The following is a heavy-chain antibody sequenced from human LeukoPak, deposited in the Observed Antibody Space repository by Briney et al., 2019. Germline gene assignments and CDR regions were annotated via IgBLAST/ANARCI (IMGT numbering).Heavy chain of an antibody. V-gene: IGHV3-30-3*01. J-gene: IGHJ4*02. CDR1: VVTLSIYA. CDR3: ARDNDYGGKSDY. Sequence: GGSLRLSCAASVVTLSIYAMHWVRQAPGKGLEWVAVISYDGSNKYYADSAKGRFTISRDNSKNTLYLQMNSLRAEDTAVYSCARDNDYGGKSDYWGQGNLVHVSS. D-gene: IGHD4-23*01. CDR2: ISYDGSNK.